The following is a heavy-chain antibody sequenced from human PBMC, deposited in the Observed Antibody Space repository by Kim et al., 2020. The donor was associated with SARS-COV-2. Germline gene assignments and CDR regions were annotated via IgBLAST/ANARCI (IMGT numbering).Heavy chain of an antibody. CDR2: FDPEDGKT. D-gene: IGHD6-6*01. V-gene: IGHV1-24*01. Sequence: ASVKVSCKVSGYPLSELSMHWVRQAPGKGLEWMGGFDPEDGKTIYPQKFQDRVIMTEDISIDTAYMELSSVRSDDTAVYYCATGAARLSDWFDPWGQGTL. CDR1: GYPLSELS. J-gene: IGHJ5*02. CDR3: ATGAARLSDWFDP.